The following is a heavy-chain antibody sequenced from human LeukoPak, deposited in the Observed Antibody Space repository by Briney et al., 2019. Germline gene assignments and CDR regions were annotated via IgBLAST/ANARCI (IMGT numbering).Heavy chain of an antibody. Sequence: SETLSLTCAVYGGSFSGYYWGWIRQPPGKGLEWIGEINHSGSTNYNPSLKSRVTISVGTSKNQFSLKLSSVTAADTAVYYCARLWAQQLSHFGVYYYYGMDVWGQGTTVTVSS. J-gene: IGHJ6*02. CDR1: GGSFSGYY. CDR3: ARLWAQQLSHFGVYYYYGMDV. D-gene: IGHD6-13*01. CDR2: INHSGST. V-gene: IGHV4-34*01.